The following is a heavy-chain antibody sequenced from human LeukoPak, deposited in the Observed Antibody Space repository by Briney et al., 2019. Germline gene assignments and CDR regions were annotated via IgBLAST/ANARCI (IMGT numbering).Heavy chain of an antibody. CDR3: ARVQGGSSSGFDY. CDR1: GFTFSSYA. V-gene: IGHV3-30*04. J-gene: IGHJ4*02. D-gene: IGHD6-6*01. CDR2: ISNDGSNQ. Sequence: PGGSLRLSCAASGFTFSSYAMHWVRQAPGKGLEWVAVISNDGSNQYYADSVKGRFTISRDNSKNTLYLQMNSLRAEDTAVYHCARVQGGSSSGFDYWGQGTLVTVSS.